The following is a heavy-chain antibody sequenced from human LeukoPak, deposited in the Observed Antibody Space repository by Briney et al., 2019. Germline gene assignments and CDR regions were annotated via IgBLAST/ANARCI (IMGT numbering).Heavy chain of an antibody. CDR2: ISAYNGNT. J-gene: IGHJ4*02. V-gene: IGHV1-18*01. Sequence: ASVKVSCKASGYTFTSYGISWVRQAPGQGLEWMGWISAYNGNTNYAQKLQGRVTMTTDTSTSTAYMELRSLRSDDTAVYYCARDMSYCGGDCFSGSGADFDYWGQGTLVTVSS. CDR1: GYTFTSYG. CDR3: ARDMSYCGGDCFSGSGADFDY. D-gene: IGHD2-21*01.